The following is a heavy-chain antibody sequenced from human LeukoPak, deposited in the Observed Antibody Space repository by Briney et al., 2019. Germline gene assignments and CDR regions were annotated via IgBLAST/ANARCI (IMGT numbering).Heavy chain of an antibody. Sequence: GASVKVSCKASGYTFTSYGISWVRQAPGQGLEWMGWISAYNGNTNYAQKLQGRATMTRDTSTSTVYMELSSLRSEDTAVYYCAREGVAAHHWGQGTLVTVSS. J-gene: IGHJ5*02. CDR3: AREGVAAHH. CDR1: GYTFTSYG. CDR2: ISAYNGNT. V-gene: IGHV1-18*01. D-gene: IGHD3-3*01.